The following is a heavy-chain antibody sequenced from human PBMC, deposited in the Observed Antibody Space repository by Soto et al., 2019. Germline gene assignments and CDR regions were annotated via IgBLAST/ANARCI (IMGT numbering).Heavy chain of an antibody. CDR2: ISGSGGST. D-gene: IGHD3-22*01. CDR1: GFTFSSYA. V-gene: IGHV3-23*01. J-gene: IGHJ4*02. Sequence: TGGSLRLSCAASGFTFSSYAMSWVRQAPGKGLEWVSAISGSGGSTYYADSVKGRFTISRDNSKNTLYLQMNSLRAEDTAVYYCAKDFHYFDSSGYYLRYWGQGTLVTVSS. CDR3: AKDFHYFDSSGYYLRY.